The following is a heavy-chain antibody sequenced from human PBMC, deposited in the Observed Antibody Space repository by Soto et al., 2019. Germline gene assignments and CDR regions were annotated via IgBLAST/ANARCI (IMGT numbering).Heavy chain of an antibody. Sequence: EVQLLESGGGLVQPGGSLRLSCAASGITFSSYAMSWVRQAPGKGLEWVSAISTSGDSTYYADSVKGRFTISRDNSKNTLYLQMNSLRAEDTTVYYCAKGAGGVATWVYFDCWGQGTLLTVSS. CDR3: AKGAGGVATWVYFDC. CDR2: ISTSGDST. D-gene: IGHD5-12*01. CDR1: GITFSSYA. V-gene: IGHV3-23*01. J-gene: IGHJ4*02.